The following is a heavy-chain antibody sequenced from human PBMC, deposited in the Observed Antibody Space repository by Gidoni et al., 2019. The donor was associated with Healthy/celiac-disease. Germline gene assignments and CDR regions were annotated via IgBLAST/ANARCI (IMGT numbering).Heavy chain of an antibody. Sequence: QVQLVESGGGVVQPGRSLSLSCAASGFTFSRYGMLWVRQAPGKGLEWVAVIWYDGSNKYYADSVKGRFTISRDNSKNTLYLQMNSLRAEDTAVYYCARDRGYYDFWSGDYGMDVWGQGTTVTVSS. V-gene: IGHV3-33*01. CDR2: IWYDGSNK. D-gene: IGHD3-3*01. CDR3: ARDRGYYDFWSGDYGMDV. CDR1: GFTFSRYG. J-gene: IGHJ6*02.